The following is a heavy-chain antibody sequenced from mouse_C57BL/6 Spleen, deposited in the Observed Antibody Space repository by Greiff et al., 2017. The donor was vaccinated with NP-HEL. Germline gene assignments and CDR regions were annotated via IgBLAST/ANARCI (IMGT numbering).Heavy chain of an antibody. CDR1: GYTFTSYW. CDR2: INPGSGST. D-gene: IGHD1-1*01. Sequence: VQLQQPGAELVKPGASVKMSCKASGYTFTSYWITWVKQRPGQGLEWIGDINPGSGSTNYNEKFKSKATLTVDTSSSTAYMQLSSLTSEDSAVYYCARSTTVVAPDFDYWGQGTTLTVSS. V-gene: IGHV1-55*01. CDR3: ARSTTVVAPDFDY. J-gene: IGHJ2*01.